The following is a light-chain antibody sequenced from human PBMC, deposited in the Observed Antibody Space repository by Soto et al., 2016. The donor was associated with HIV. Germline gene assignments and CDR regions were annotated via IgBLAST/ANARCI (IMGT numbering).Light chain of an antibody. V-gene: IGLV3-1*01. Sequence: SYELTQPPSVSVSPGQTASITCSGDKLRNKYVSWYQQKPGQSPVLVIYQDRKRPSGIPERFSGSNSGSTATLTISGTQAMDEADYYCQAWDSSTSFGGGAKLTVL. J-gene: IGLJ2*01. CDR1: KLRNKY. CDR2: QDR. CDR3: QAWDSSTS.